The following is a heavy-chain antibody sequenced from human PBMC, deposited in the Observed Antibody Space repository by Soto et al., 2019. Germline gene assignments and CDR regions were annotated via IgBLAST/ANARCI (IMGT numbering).Heavy chain of an antibody. CDR2: INHSGST. D-gene: IGHD2-8*02. V-gene: IGHV4-34*01. J-gene: IGHJ4*01. CDR1: GGAFSGYS. CDR3: ASSVLLGGAPRSTLFDY. Sequence: PSMPLSLTRTVNGGAFSGYSCRRTRQPPGKGLGWIGEINHSGSTNYNPSLKSRVTISVDTSKNQFSLKLSSVTAADTAVYYCASSVLLGGAPRSTLFDYW.